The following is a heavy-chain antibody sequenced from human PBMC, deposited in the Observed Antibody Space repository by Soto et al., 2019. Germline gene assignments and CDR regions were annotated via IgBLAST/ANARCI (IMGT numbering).Heavy chain of an antibody. D-gene: IGHD3-10*01. J-gene: IGHJ6*02. CDR2: INPKFGDT. CDR3: ARNMDYYYGPGSGNGHGF. CDR1: GYTFTSYY. Sequence: QVQLVQSGAEMKEPGDSVRVSCEASGYTFTSYYIHWVRQAPGQGLEWMGWINPKFGDTNYAQDFQGRVSMTRDMSISTVYMELSRLTSDDTAIYYCARNMDYYYGPGSGNGHGFWGQGTTVTVFS. V-gene: IGHV1-2*02.